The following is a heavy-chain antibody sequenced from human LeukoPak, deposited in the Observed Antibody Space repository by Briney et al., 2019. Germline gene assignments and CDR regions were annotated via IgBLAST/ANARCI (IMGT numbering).Heavy chain of an antibody. CDR1: GGTFSSYG. V-gene: IGHV1-18*01. J-gene: IGHJ4*02. CDR3: ARSRGDIVATEVGYFDY. D-gene: IGHD5-12*01. CDR2: ISAYNGNT. Sequence: ASVKVSCKASGGTFSSYGISWVRQAPGQGLEWMGWISAYNGNTNYAQKLQGRVTMTTDTSTSTAYMELRSLRSDDTAVYYCARSRGDIVATEVGYFDYWGQGTLVTVSS.